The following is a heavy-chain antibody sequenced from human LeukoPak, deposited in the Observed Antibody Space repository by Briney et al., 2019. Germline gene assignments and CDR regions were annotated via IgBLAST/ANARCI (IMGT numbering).Heavy chain of an antibody. CDR2: IYYSGST. Sequence: SETLSLTCTVSGGSISSSSYYWGWIRQPPGQGLEWIGSIYYSGSTYYNPSLKSRVTISVDTSKNQYSLKLSSVTAADTAVYYCATGYSSGWYYYYMDVWGKGTTVTVSS. J-gene: IGHJ6*03. D-gene: IGHD6-19*01. V-gene: IGHV4-39*01. CDR1: GGSISSSSYY. CDR3: ATGYSSGWYYYYMDV.